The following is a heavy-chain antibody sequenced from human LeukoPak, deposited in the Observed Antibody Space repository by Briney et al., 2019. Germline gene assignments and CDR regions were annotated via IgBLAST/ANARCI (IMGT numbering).Heavy chain of an antibody. CDR2: IYYSGST. Sequence: SETLSLTCTVSGGSISGYYWSWIRQPPGKGLEWIGYIYYSGSTNYNPSLKSRVTISVDTSKNQFSLKPSSVTTADTAVYYCAGTMVRGVIRYFDYWGQGTLVTVSS. CDR3: AGTMVRGVIRYFDY. D-gene: IGHD3-10*01. V-gene: IGHV4-59*01. CDR1: GGSISGYY. J-gene: IGHJ4*02.